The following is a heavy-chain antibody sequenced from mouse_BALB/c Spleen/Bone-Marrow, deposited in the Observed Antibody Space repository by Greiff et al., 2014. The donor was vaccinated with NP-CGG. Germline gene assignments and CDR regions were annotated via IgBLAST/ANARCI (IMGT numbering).Heavy chain of an antibody. CDR1: GYAFSTYW. J-gene: IGHJ3*01. D-gene: IGHD2-2*01. Sequence: VQLQQSGTELMKPGASVKISCKATGYAFSTYWIQWIKQRPGHGLDWIGEISPGTGNTNNNEKFRGKATFTADASSNTAYMQLSSLTSEDSAVYFCAIIGYQAWFTYCGQGTLVTVAP. CDR2: ISPGTGNT. V-gene: IGHV1-9*01. CDR3: AIIGYQAWFTY.